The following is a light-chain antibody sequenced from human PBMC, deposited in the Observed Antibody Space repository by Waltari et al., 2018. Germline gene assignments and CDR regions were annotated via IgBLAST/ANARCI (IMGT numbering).Light chain of an antibody. CDR3: QQYYRSPLT. V-gene: IGKV4-1*01. Sequence: DIVMTQSPDFLAVSLGERATITCKSSQTVFHNSNNKNFLAWYRQKPGQPPKLLIYWASSRESGVPDRISGGGSATDVTLTINSLQAEDVAVYYCQQYYRSPLTFGGGTKVEIK. J-gene: IGKJ4*01. CDR2: WAS. CDR1: QTVFHNSNNKNF.